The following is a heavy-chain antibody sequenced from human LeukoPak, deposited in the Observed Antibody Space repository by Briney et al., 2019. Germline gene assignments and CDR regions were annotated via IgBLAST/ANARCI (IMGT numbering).Heavy chain of an antibody. Sequence: PGGSLRLSCAASGFTFSSYGMSWVRQAPGKGLEWVSAISGSGGSTYYANSVKGRFTISRDNSKNTLYLQMNSLRAEDTAVYYCAMLGSYYRGYFDYWGQGTLVTVSS. D-gene: IGHD3-10*01. CDR2: ISGSGGST. J-gene: IGHJ4*02. V-gene: IGHV3-23*01. CDR1: GFTFSSYG. CDR3: AMLGSYYRGYFDY.